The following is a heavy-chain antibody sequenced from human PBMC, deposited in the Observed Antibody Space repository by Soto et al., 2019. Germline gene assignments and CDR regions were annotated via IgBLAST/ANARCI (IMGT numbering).Heavy chain of an antibody. V-gene: IGHV4-59*01. Sequence: PSETLSLTCTVSGGSISSYYWSWIRQPPGKGLECIGYIYYSGSTNYNPSLKSRVTISVDTSKNQFSLKLSSVTAADTAVYYCARSNYDYIWGSYYYYMDVWGKGTTVTVSS. J-gene: IGHJ6*03. CDR2: IYYSGST. D-gene: IGHD3-16*01. CDR3: ARSNYDYIWGSYYYYMDV. CDR1: GGSISSYY.